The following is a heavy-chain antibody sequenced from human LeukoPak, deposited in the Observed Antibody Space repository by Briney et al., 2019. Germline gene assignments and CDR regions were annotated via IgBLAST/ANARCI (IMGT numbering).Heavy chain of an antibody. CDR1: GGSISSYY. V-gene: IGHV4-4*07. Sequence: SETLSLTCTVSGGSISSYYWSWIRQPAGKGLEWIGRIYTSGSTNYNPSLKSRVSMSVGTSKNQFSLKLSSVTAADTAVYYCARLGVCSGGSCSFDYWGQGTLVTVSS. J-gene: IGHJ4*02. CDR3: ARLGVCSGGSCSFDY. D-gene: IGHD2-15*01. CDR2: IYTSGST.